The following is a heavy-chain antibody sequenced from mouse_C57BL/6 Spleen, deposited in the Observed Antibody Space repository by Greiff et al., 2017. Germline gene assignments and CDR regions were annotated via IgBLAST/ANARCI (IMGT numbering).Heavy chain of an antibody. CDR3: ARYGSSYEDY. CDR2: INPSSGYT. J-gene: IGHJ2*01. CDR1: GYTFTSYT. Sequence: VKLVESGAELARPGASVKMSCKASGYTFTSYTMHWVKQRPGQGLEWIGYINPSSGYTKYNQKFKDKATLTADKSSSTAYMQLSSLTSEDSAVYYCARYGSSYEDYWGQGTTLTVSS. V-gene: IGHV1-4*01. D-gene: IGHD1-1*01.